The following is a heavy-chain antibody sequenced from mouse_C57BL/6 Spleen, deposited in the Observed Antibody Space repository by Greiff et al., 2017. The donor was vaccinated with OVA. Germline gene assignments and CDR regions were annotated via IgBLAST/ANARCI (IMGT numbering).Heavy chain of an antibody. Sequence: QVQLKESGPGLVQPSQSLSITCTVSGFSLTSYGVHWVRQSPGKGLEWLGVIWSGGSTDYNAAFMSRLSITKDNSKSQVFFKMNSLQADDTAIYYCAKNRAIYDGYYDYAMDYWGQGTSVTVSS. CDR3: AKNRAIYDGYYDYAMDY. D-gene: IGHD2-3*01. V-gene: IGHV2-5*01. CDR2: IWSGGST. J-gene: IGHJ4*01. CDR1: GFSLTSYG.